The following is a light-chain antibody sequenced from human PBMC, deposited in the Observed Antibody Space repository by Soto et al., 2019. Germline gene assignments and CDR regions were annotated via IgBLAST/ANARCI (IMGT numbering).Light chain of an antibody. Sequence: DIQVTQSPSSLSASVGDRVTITCRASQNIRTYLNWYQQRPGKPPKLLIHTASTLQSGVPSRFSGSGSVTNFTLTISSLQPEDFATYYCQQTYSALNSFGQGTKLEIK. CDR3: QQTYSALNS. CDR2: TAS. J-gene: IGKJ2*03. V-gene: IGKV1-39*01. CDR1: QNIRTY.